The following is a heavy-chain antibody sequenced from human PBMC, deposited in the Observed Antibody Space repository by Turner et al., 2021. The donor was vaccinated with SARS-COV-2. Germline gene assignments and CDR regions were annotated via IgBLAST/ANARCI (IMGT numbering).Heavy chain of an antibody. CDR3: ARVRTVTCITTTCLPSDAFDL. V-gene: IGHV4-39*01. J-gene: IGHJ3*01. Sequence: QLQLQESGPGLVKPSETLSLLCTVSPGPITTSCYYWGWIRHPPGKGLEGIGSIHYSGSTYYNACHDSRVTISVDTSKNQFSLKLTSVTAADTAVYYCARVRTVTCITTTCLPSDAFDLWGQGTMVPVSS. CDR1: PGPITTSCYY. D-gene: IGHD3-10*01. CDR2: IHYSGST.